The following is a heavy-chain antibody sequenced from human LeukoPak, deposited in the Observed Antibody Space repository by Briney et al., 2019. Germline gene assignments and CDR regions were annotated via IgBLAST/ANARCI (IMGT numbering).Heavy chain of an antibody. J-gene: IGHJ4*02. CDR1: GFTFSSHW. D-gene: IGHD1-26*01. Sequence: GGSLRLSCAASGFTFSSHWMSWVRQAPGKGLEWVGRIKSKTDDETTDYAAPVKGRFSISRDDSKNTLYLQMSSLKTEDTAVYYTTHPSGSYFGPVFFDYWGQGTLVTVSS. V-gene: IGHV3-15*01. CDR2: IKSKTDDETT. CDR3: THPSGSYFGPVFFDY.